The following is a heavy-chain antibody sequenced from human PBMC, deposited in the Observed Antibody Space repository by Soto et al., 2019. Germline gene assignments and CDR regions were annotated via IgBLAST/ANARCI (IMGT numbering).Heavy chain of an antibody. CDR2: GST. V-gene: IGHV4-59*08. D-gene: IGHD2-2*01. Sequence: GSTDYNPSLKSRVTISLDTSGNQFSLKLTSVTAADTAVYYCAWHPSASGDYFDYWGQGTLVNVFS. J-gene: IGHJ4*02. CDR3: AWHPSASGDYFDY.